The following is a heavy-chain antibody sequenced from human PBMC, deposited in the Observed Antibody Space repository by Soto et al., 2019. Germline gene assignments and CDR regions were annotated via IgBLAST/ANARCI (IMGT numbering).Heavy chain of an antibody. CDR2: IYYSGST. CDR3: ARRYCSSTSCKNWFDP. V-gene: IGHV4-59*08. D-gene: IGHD2-2*01. J-gene: IGHJ5*02. CDR1: GGSISSYY. Sequence: SETLSLTCTVSGGSISSYYWSWIRQPPGKGLEWIGYIYYSGSTNYNPSLKSRVTISVDTSKNQFSLKLSSVTAADTAVYYCARRYCSSTSCKNWFDPWGQGTLVTVSS.